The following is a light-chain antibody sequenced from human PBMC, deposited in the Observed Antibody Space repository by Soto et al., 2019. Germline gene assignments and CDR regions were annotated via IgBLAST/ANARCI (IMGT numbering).Light chain of an antibody. CDR3: QQYGSSPRT. Sequence: ETVLTKSPGTLSLSPGEIATLSCRARQTISSNYLAWYRQTPGQAPRLLIYGASNRATGIAYRFRGSGSGTDFTVFLSRLETEDCALYYCQQYGSSPRTFGQGNQVEI. CDR1: QTISSNY. J-gene: IGKJ1*01. CDR2: GAS. V-gene: IGKV3-20*01.